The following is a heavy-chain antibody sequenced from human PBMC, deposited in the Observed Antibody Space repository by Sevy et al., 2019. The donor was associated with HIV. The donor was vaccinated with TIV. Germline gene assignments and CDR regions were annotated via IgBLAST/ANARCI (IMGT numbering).Heavy chain of an antibody. CDR3: AREMATIGGKGVFDY. D-gene: IGHD5-12*01. V-gene: IGHV3-48*02. CDR2: ISSSGSTI. Sequence: GGSLRLSCAASGFTFSTYSMNWVRQAPGKGLEWVSYISSSGSTIYYACSVKGRFTISRDKAKNSLYLQMNSLRDEDTAVYYCAREMATIGGKGVFDYWGQGTLVTVSS. CDR1: GFTFSTYS. J-gene: IGHJ4*02.